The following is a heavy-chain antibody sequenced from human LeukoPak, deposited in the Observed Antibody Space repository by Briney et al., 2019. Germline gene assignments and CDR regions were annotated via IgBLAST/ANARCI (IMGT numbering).Heavy chain of an antibody. J-gene: IGHJ4*02. CDR3: ARGAYSSSWLNFDY. D-gene: IGHD6-13*01. CDR2: ISYDGSDK. Sequence: GGSLRLSCVASGFSFNNYWMSWFRQAPGKGLEWVALISYDGSDKYYADSVKGRFSISRDNSKNTLYLQMNSLRAEDTAVYYCARGAYSSSWLNFDYWGQGTLVTVSS. V-gene: IGHV3-30*03. CDR1: GFSFNNYW.